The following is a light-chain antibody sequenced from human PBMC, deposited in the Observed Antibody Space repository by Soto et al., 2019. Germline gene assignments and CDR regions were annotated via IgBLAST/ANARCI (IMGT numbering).Light chain of an antibody. CDR2: AAS. Sequence: AIHMTQSPSSLSASVGDSVTITCRASQGIGNDLGWYQQKSARAPKLLIYAASNLQGGVPSRFSGSGSGTDFTLTISGLQPDDFATYYCQQYNDYPWTFGQGTKVDI. CDR3: QQYNDYPWT. CDR1: QGIGND. V-gene: IGKV1-6*01. J-gene: IGKJ1*01.